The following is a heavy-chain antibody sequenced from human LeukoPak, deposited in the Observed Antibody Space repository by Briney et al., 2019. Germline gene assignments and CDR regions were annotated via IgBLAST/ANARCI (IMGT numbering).Heavy chain of an antibody. CDR1: GYTFTVSY. CDR2: INPDSGGT. D-gene: IGHD5-24*01. Sequence: AAVKASSTASGYTFTVSYIHWVRQAPGQGLEWMGWINPDSGGTNYARRFQRRVTMTRDASISTAYMELSSLTSDDTAVYYCARVVDGYNYAAFDIWGQGTVVTVSS. CDR3: ARVVDGYNYAAFDI. V-gene: IGHV1-2*02. J-gene: IGHJ3*02.